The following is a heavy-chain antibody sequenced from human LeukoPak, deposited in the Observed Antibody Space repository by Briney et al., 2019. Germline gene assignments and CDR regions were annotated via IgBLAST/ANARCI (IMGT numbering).Heavy chain of an antibody. CDR2: INPNSGGT. J-gene: IGHJ4*02. V-gene: IGHV1-2*02. CDR3: ARVPRGYSSGWYNFFDY. Sequence: ASVKVSCKASGYTFTGYYMHWVRQAPGQGLEWVGWINPNSGGTNYAQKFQGRVTMTRDTSISTAYMELSRLRSDDTAVYYCARVPRGYSSGWYNFFDYWGQGTLVTVSS. CDR1: GYTFTGYY. D-gene: IGHD6-19*01.